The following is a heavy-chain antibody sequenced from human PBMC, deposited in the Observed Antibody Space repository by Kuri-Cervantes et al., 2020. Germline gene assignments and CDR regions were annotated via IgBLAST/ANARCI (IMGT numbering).Heavy chain of an antibody. CDR2: ISSSSSTI. CDR1: GFTFSSYS. Sequence: GGSLRLSCAASGFTFSSYSMNWVRQAPGKGLEWVSYISSSSSTIYYADSVKGRFTISRDNAKNSLYLQMNSLRAEDTAVYYCARAWRYSSGKGPDCWGQGTLVTVSS. J-gene: IGHJ4*02. D-gene: IGHD6-19*01. CDR3: ARAWRYSSGKGPDC. V-gene: IGHV3-48*01.